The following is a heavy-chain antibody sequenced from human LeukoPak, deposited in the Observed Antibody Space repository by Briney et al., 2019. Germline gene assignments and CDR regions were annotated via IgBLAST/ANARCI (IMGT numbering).Heavy chain of an antibody. V-gene: IGHV5-51*01. CDR1: GYSFGTYW. J-gene: IGHJ4*02. CDR3: ARRSGSYSGPFDY. Sequence: GESLKISCKGSGYSFGTYWIGWVRQMPGKGLEWMGIIYPGDSDTEYSPSFQGQVTISADKSINTAYLQWSSLKASDTAMYYCARRSGSYSGPFDYWGQGTLVTVSS. CDR2: IYPGDSDT. D-gene: IGHD3-10*01.